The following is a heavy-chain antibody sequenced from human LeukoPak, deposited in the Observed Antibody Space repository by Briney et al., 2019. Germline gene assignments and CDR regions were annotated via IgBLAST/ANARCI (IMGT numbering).Heavy chain of an antibody. CDR3: ARRFDY. CDR1: GFSVNTNY. V-gene: IGHV3-53*01. Sequence: GGSLRLSCEAPGFSVNTNYMSWVRQAPGKGLEYVSVLYSGGNTYYADSVKGRFTISRDNSNNTVFLQMNSLTAEDTAVYFCARRFDYWGQGTLVTVSS. CDR2: LYSGGNT. J-gene: IGHJ4*02.